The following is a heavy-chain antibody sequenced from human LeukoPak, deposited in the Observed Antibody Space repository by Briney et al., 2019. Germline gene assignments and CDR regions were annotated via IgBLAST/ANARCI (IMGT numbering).Heavy chain of an antibody. CDR1: GFTFSTYW. V-gene: IGHV3-74*01. CDR2: ISPDGSTT. D-gene: IGHD6-13*01. CDR3: VRGSSTWSPLGDY. Sequence: GGSLRLSCAASGFTFSTYWMHWVRQAPGQGPVWVSRISPDGSTTTYADSVRGRFSISRDNAKNTLYVQMNSLRVDDTAVYYCVRGSSTWSPLGDYWGQGTLITVST. J-gene: IGHJ4*02.